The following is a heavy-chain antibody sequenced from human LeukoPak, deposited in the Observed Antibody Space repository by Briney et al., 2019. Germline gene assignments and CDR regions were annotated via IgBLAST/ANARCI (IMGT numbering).Heavy chain of an antibody. V-gene: IGHV4-34*01. D-gene: IGHD1-26*01. CDR3: ARVRVGAIFDY. CDR2: INHSGST. CDR1: GGSFSGYY. J-gene: IGHJ4*02. Sequence: SETLSLTCAVYGGSFSGYYWSWIRQPPGKGPEWIGEINHSGSTNYNPSLKSRVTISVDTSKNQFSLKLSSVTAADTAVYYCARVRVGAIFDYWGQGTLVTVSS.